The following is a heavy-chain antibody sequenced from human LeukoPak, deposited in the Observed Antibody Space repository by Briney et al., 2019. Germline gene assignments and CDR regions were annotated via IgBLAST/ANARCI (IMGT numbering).Heavy chain of an antibody. CDR2: IYYSGST. J-gene: IGHJ3*02. CDR3: AKQWLRNAFDI. V-gene: IGHV4-30-4*08. Sequence: SETLSLTCTVSGGSISSGDYYWSWLRQPPGKGLEWIGYIYYSGSTYYNPSLKSRVTISVDTSKNQFSLKLSSVTAADPAVYYCAKQWLRNAFDIWGQGAMVTVSS. D-gene: IGHD3-22*01. CDR1: GGSISSGDYY.